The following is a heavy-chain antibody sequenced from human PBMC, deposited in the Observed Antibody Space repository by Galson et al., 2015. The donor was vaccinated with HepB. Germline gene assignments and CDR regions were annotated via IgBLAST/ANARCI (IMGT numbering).Heavy chain of an antibody. CDR3: ARLLPKNYDFWSGYPWGMDV. CDR1: GYSFTSYW. CDR2: IYPGDSDT. J-gene: IGHJ6*02. D-gene: IGHD3-3*01. V-gene: IGHV5-51*01. Sequence: QSGAEVKKPGESLKISCKGSGYSFTSYWIGWVRQMPGKGLEWMGIIYPGDSDTRYSPSFQGQVTISADKSISTAYLQWSSLKASDTAMYYCARLLPKNYDFWSGYPWGMDVWGQGTTVTVSS.